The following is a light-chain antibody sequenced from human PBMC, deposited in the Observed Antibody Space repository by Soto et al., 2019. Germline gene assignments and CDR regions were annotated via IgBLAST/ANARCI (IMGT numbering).Light chain of an antibody. CDR1: QSVLNNY. CDR2: STS. V-gene: IGKV3-20*01. J-gene: IGKJ4*01. Sequence: VVLTQSPGTLSLSPGERASLSCRASQSVLNNYLAWYQQRPGQSPRLLIYSTSTRATGVPDRFSGSGSGTDFTLTISRLEPEDFAVYYCQQYGGSPLVTFGGGTKVEIK. CDR3: QQYGGSPLVT.